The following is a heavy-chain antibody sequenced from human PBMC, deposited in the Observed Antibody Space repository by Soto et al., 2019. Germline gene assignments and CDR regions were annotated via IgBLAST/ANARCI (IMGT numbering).Heavy chain of an antibody. CDR3: AGSFGDYPLCYYGMDV. V-gene: IGHV3-23*01. Sequence: EVQLLESGGGLVQPGGSLRLSCAASGFTFSSYAMNWVRQAPGKGLEWVSAISGSGDSTYYADSVKGRFTISRDNSKNTLSLQMNSLRAEDTAIYYCAGSFGDYPLCYYGMDVWGQGTTVTVSS. CDR1: GFTFSSYA. J-gene: IGHJ6*02. D-gene: IGHD4-17*01. CDR2: ISGSGDST.